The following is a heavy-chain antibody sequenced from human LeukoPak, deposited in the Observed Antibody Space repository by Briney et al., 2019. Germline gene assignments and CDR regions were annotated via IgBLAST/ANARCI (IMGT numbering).Heavy chain of an antibody. J-gene: IGHJ4*02. V-gene: IGHV1-18*01. CDR3: ARAVQVGKSPQFDY. CDR1: GYTFTSYG. D-gene: IGHD3-10*01. CDR2: ISAYNGNT. Sequence: ASVKVSCKASGYTFTSYGISWVRQAPGQGLELMGWISAYNGNTNYAQKLQGRVTMTTDTSTSTAYMELRSLRSDDTAVYYCARAVQVGKSPQFDYWGQGTLVTVSS.